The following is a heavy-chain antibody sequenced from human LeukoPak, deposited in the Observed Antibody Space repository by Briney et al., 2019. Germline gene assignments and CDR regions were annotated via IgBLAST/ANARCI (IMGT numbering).Heavy chain of an antibody. CDR2: INPNSGGT. Sequence: ASVKVSCKASGYTLTDYYMHWVRQAPGQGLEWVGRINPNSGGTNYAQKFQGRVTMTRDTSISTVYMELSSLRSEDTAVYYCARVGDVLRYFDYYFDYWGQGTLVTVSS. CDR3: ARVGDVLRYFDYYFDY. CDR1: GYTLTDYY. D-gene: IGHD3-9*01. J-gene: IGHJ4*02. V-gene: IGHV1-2*06.